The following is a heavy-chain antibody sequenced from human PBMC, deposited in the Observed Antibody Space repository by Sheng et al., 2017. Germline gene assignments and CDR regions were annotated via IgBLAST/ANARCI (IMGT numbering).Heavy chain of an antibody. V-gene: IGHV1-2*02. CDR2: INPNSGGT. CDR3: ARLLPRYCSGGSCYQYYFDY. J-gene: IGHJ4*02. CDR1: GYTFTGYY. Sequence: QVQLVQSGAEVKKPGASVKVSCKASGYTFTGYYMHWVRQAPGQGLEWMGWINPNSGGTNYAQKFQGRVTMTRDTSISTAYMELSRLRSDDTAVYYCARLLPRYCSGGSCYQYYFDYWGQGTLVTVSS. D-gene: IGHD2-15*01.